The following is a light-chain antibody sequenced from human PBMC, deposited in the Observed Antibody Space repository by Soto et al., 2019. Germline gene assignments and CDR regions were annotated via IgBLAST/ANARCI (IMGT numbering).Light chain of an antibody. V-gene: IGKV1-39*01. CDR2: AAS. J-gene: IGKJ5*01. CDR1: QSISTF. CDR3: QQSYGTPIN. Sequence: DIQMTQSPSSLSASVGDRVTITCLASQSISTFLNWYQQQPGKAPQLLIYAASRLQSGVPSRFSGSGSGTDFTLTITSLQPEDFATYYCQQSYGTPINFGQGTRLEI.